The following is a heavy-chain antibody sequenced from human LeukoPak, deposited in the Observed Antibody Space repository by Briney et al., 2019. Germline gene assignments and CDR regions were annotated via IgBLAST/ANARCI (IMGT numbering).Heavy chain of an antibody. CDR3: ASVSNRGYYDILTGYYYMDV. J-gene: IGHJ6*03. D-gene: IGHD3-9*01. CDR1: GDTFSSYA. CDR2: IIPIFGTA. V-gene: IGHV1-69*05. Sequence: RASVKVSCKASGDTFSSYAISWVRQAPGQGLEWMGGIIPIFGTANYAQKFQGRVTITTDESTSTAYMELSSLRSEDTAVYYCASVSNRGYYDILTGYYYMDVWGKGTTVTVSS.